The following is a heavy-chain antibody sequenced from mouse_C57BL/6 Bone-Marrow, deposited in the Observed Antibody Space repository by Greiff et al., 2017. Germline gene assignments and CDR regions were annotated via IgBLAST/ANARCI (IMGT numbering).Heavy chain of an antibody. D-gene: IGHD2-4*01. J-gene: IGHJ2*01. CDR3: AIMITTSLTLDY. Sequence: QVQLQQSGAELVKPGASVKISCKASGYAFSSYWMNWVKQRPGKGLEWIGQIYPGDGDTNYNGKFKGKATLTVDKSSSTAYMELRSLTSEDSAVYYCAIMITTSLTLDYWGQGTTLTVSS. CDR2: IYPGDGDT. CDR1: GYAFSSYW. V-gene: IGHV1-80*01.